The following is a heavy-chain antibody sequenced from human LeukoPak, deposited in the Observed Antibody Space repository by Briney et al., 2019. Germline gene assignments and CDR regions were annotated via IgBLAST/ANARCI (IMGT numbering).Heavy chain of an antibody. V-gene: IGHV4-59*08. CDR2: ISDIGSI. CDR1: GGSISSYY. CDR3: AGHHPRNTVDF. D-gene: IGHD1-14*01. J-gene: IGHJ4*02. Sequence: KASETLSLTCTVSGGSISSYYWSWTRQPPGKGLEWIAYISDIGSINYNPSLKSRVTISLDTSKNQFSLKLSSVTAADTAVYYCAGHHPRNTVDFWGQGTLVTVSS.